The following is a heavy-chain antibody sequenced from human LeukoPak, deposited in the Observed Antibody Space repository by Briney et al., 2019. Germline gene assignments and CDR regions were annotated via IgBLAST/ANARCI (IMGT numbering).Heavy chain of an antibody. CDR2: IRYDGSNK. Sequence: GGSLRLSCAASGFTFSSHGMHWVRQAPGKGLEWVAFIRYDGSNKYYADSVKGRFTISRDNSKNTLYLQMNSLRAEDTAVYYCAKDRRSYRITDAFGIWGQGTMVTVSS. CDR1: GFTFSSHG. D-gene: IGHD1-26*01. V-gene: IGHV3-30*02. CDR3: AKDRRSYRITDAFGI. J-gene: IGHJ3*02.